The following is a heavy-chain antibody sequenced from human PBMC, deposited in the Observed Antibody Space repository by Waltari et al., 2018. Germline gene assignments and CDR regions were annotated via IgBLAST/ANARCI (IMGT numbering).Heavy chain of an antibody. CDR1: GFTFSSYS. CDR2: ISSSSSYI. J-gene: IGHJ4*02. Sequence: EVQLVESGGGLVKPGGSLRLSCAASGFTFSSYSMNWVRQAPGTGLEWVSSISSSSSYIYYADSVKGRFTISRDNAKNSLYLQMNSLRAEDTAVYYCARANYYDSSGYPLLFDYWGQGTLVTVSS. CDR3: ARANYYDSSGYPLLFDY. V-gene: IGHV3-21*01. D-gene: IGHD3-22*01.